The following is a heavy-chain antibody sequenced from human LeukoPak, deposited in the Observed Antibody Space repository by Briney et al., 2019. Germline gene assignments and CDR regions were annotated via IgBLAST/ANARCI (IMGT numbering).Heavy chain of an antibody. V-gene: IGHV3-53*01. CDR1: GFTFSSYA. D-gene: IGHD6-19*01. J-gene: IGHJ4*02. Sequence: PGGSLKLSCAASGFTFSSYAMNWVRQAPGKGLEWVSVIYSGGSTYYADSVKGRFTISRDNSKNTLYLQMNSLRAEDTAVYYCARASYSSGWHFDYWGQGTLVTVSS. CDR3: ARASYSSGWHFDY. CDR2: IYSGGST.